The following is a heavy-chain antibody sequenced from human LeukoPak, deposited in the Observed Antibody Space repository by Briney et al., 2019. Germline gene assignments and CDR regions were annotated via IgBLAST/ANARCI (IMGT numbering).Heavy chain of an antibody. V-gene: IGHV5-10-1*01. CDR3: ATGASKVTTDFANY. D-gene: IGHD4-17*01. Sequence: GASLTISCQGSGYSFTNYWISCVRQMPGKGLEWMGRIDPSDSYTKYSPSFEGHVTISVDKSISTAFLQWSSLKASDSAMYYCATGASKVTTDFANYWGQGSQVAVSS. CDR1: GYSFTNYW. J-gene: IGHJ4*02. CDR2: IDPSDSYT.